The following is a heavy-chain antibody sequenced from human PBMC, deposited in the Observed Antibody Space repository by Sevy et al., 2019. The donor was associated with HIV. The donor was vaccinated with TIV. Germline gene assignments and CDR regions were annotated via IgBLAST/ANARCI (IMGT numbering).Heavy chain of an antibody. CDR1: GYTFTGYY. J-gene: IGHJ3*02. D-gene: IGHD3-3*02. Sequence: ASVKVSCKASGYTFTGYYMHWVRQAPGQGLEWMGWINPNSGGTNYAQTFQGRVTMTRDTSISTAYMELSRLRSDDTAVYYCARSISAGNPDAFDIWGQGTMVTVSS. CDR2: INPNSGGT. V-gene: IGHV1-2*02. CDR3: ARSISAGNPDAFDI.